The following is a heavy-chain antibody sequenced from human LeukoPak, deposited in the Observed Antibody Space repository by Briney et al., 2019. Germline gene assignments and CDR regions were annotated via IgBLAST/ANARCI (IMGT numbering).Heavy chain of an antibody. CDR3: ARVFHY. V-gene: IGHV3-53*01. J-gene: IGHJ4*02. CDR1: GFTFSSYA. CDR2: IYSGGST. Sequence: GGSLRLSCAASGFTFSSYAMSWVRQAPGKGLEWVSVIYSGGSTYYADSVKGRFTISRDNSKNTLYLQMNSLRAEDTAVYYCARVFHYWGQGTLVTVSS.